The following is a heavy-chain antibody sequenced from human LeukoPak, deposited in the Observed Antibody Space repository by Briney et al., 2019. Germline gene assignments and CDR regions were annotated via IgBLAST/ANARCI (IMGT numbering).Heavy chain of an antibody. J-gene: IGHJ4*02. CDR2: ISWNSGSI. CDR3: AKATRRGWLVEGGYFDY. CDR1: GFTFDDYA. Sequence: PGRSLRLSCAASGFTFDDYAMHWFRQAPGKGLEWVSGISWNSGSIGYADSVKGRFTISRDNAKNSLYLQMNSLRAEDMALYYCAKATRRGWLVEGGYFDYWGQGTLVTVSS. V-gene: IGHV3-9*03. D-gene: IGHD3-22*01.